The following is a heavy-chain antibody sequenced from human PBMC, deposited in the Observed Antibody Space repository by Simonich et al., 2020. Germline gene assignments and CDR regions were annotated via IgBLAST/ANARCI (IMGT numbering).Heavy chain of an antibody. CDR1: GFTFSSYA. D-gene: IGHD2-21*02. Sequence: QVQLVESGGGVVQPGRSLRLSCAASGFTFSSYAMHWVRQAPGKGVEWGAVISYDEKHKYYADSVKGRFTISRDNSKNTLYLQMNSLRAEDTAVYYCARDGERYCGGDCYSYFDYWGQGTLVTVSS. J-gene: IGHJ4*02. CDR3: ARDGERYCGGDCYSYFDY. V-gene: IGHV3-30*07. CDR2: ISYDEKHK.